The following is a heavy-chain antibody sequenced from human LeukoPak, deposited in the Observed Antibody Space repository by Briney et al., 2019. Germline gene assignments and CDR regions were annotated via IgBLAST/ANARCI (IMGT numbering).Heavy chain of an antibody. CDR2: FSATDGSA. J-gene: IGHJ3*01. CDR1: GFSVSSYG. CDR3: AKARIAAAGTGAFDV. D-gene: IGHD6-13*01. V-gene: IGHV3-23*01. Sequence: GGSLRLSCAASGFSVSSYGMTWVRLAPGKGLEWVSAFSATDGSAQYAESVKGRFTISRDNSKNSLYLQMNSLRDEDTAVYYCAKARIAAAGTGAFDVWGQGTMVTVSS.